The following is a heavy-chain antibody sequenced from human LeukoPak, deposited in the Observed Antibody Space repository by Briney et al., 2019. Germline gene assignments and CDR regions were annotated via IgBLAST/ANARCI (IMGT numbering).Heavy chain of an antibody. D-gene: IGHD6-19*01. CDR1: GGSVSSYY. V-gene: IGHV4-4*07. CDR3: ARDKTEQWLVLEAFDI. J-gene: IGHJ3*02. CDR2: IYLSGST. Sequence: PSETLSLTCTVSGGSVSSYYWSWIRQPAGKGLEWIGRIYLSGSTNCNPSLKSRVTMSVDTSKNQFSLKLSSVTVADTAVYYCARDKTEQWLVLEAFDIWGQGTVVTVSS.